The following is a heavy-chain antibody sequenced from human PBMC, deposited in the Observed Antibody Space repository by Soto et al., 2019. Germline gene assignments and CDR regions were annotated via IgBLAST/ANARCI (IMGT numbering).Heavy chain of an antibody. CDR3: ARQIYDSDTGPNFQYYFDS. V-gene: IGHV5-10-1*01. CDR1: VYSFAGYW. Sequence: GESLKISCKGSVYSFAGYWITWVRQKPGKGLEWMGRIDLSDSQTYYSPSFRGHVTISVTKSITTVFLQWSSLRASDTAMYYCARQIYDSDTGPNFQYYFDSWGQGTPVTVSS. D-gene: IGHD3-22*01. J-gene: IGHJ4*02. CDR2: IDLSDSQT.